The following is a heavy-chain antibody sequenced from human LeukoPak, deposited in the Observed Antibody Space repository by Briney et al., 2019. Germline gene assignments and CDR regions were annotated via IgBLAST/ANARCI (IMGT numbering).Heavy chain of an antibody. J-gene: IGHJ3*02. D-gene: IGHD1-14*01. Sequence: GRSLRLSCAASGFTFDDYAMHWVRQAPGKGLEWVSGISWNSGSIGYADSVKGRFTISRDNSKNTLYLQMNSLRVEDTAVYYCARETGKTSDAFDIWGQGTMVTVSS. CDR3: ARETGKTSDAFDI. CDR2: ISWNSGSI. CDR1: GFTFDDYA. V-gene: IGHV3-9*01.